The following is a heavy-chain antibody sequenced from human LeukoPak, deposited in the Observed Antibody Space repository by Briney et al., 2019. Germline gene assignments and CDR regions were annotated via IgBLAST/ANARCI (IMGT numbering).Heavy chain of an antibody. CDR2: IIPIFGTA. Sequence: SVKVSCKASGGTFSSYAISWVRQAPGQGLEWMGGIIPIFGTANYAQKFQGRVTITTDESTSTAYMELSSLRSEDTAVYYCARDPLPYYDSSGYRSYYYYMDVWGKGTTVTASS. D-gene: IGHD3-22*01. J-gene: IGHJ6*03. CDR3: ARDPLPYYDSSGYRSYYYYMDV. V-gene: IGHV1-69*05. CDR1: GGTFSSYA.